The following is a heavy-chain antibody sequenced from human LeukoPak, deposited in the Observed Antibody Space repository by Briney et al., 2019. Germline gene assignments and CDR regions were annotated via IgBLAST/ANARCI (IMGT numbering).Heavy chain of an antibody. Sequence: ASVKVSCKASGYTFTSYFMHWVRQAPGQGLEWVGIINPTGGSTSYAQKFQGRVTMTRDTSTSTVYMELSSLRSEDTAVYYCARDLDYGGNSSPLGDWGQGTLVTVSS. D-gene: IGHD4-23*01. CDR2: INPTGGST. J-gene: IGHJ4*02. V-gene: IGHV1-46*01. CDR3: ARDLDYGGNSSPLGD. CDR1: GYTFTSYF.